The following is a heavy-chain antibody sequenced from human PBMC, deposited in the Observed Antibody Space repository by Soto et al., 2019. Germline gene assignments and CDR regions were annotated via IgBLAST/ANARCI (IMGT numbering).Heavy chain of an antibody. V-gene: IGHV4-30-4*01. J-gene: IGHJ5*02. D-gene: IGHD2-15*01. CDR1: GGSISSGDYY. Sequence: QVQLQESGPGLVKPSQTLSLTCTVSGGSISSGDYYWSWIRQPPGKGLEWIGYIYYIGSTYYNPSLQSRVTTSLDTSKNQFSLKRSTVTAADTAVYYCASFRYCSAGSCLGGFDPWGQGTLVTVSS. CDR3: ASFRYCSAGSCLGGFDP. CDR2: IYYIGST.